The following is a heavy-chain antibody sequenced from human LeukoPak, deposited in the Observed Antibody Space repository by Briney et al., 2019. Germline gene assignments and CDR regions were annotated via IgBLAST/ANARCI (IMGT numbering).Heavy chain of an antibody. J-gene: IGHJ4*02. CDR2: IYYSGST. CDR1: GGSISSYY. Sequence: SQTLSLTCTVSGGSISSYYWSWIRQPPGKGLEWIGYIYYSGSTNYNPSLKSRVTISVDTSKNQFSLKLTSVTAADTAVYYGATAGPISGRHNYFDSWGQGTLVTVSS. V-gene: IGHV4-59*01. CDR3: ATAGPISGRHNYFDS. D-gene: IGHD3-10*01.